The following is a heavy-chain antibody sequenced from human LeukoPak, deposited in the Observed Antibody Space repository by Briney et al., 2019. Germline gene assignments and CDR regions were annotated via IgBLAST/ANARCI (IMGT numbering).Heavy chain of an antibody. CDR1: GFTFSTYS. CDR3: ASPFDY. CDR2: ISDSSGTI. J-gene: IGHJ4*02. V-gene: IGHV3-48*01. Sequence: GGSLRLSCAASGFTFSTYSMNWVRQAPGKGLEWVPYISDSSGTIYYADSVKGRFTISRDNAKNSLYLQMNSLRAEDTAVYYCASPFDYWGQGTLVTVSS.